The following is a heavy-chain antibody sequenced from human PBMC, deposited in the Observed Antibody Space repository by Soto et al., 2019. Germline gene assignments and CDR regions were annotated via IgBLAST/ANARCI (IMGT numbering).Heavy chain of an antibody. CDR3: ARLIAAAGLWYFDY. CDR2: IYYSGST. D-gene: IGHD6-13*01. Sequence: SETLSLTCTVSGGSISSSSYYWGWIRQPPGKGLEWIGSIYYSGSTYYNPSLKSRVTISVDTSKNQFSLKLSSVTAADTAVYYCARLIAAAGLWYFDYWGQGTLVTVSS. CDR1: GGSISSSSYY. V-gene: IGHV4-39*01. J-gene: IGHJ4*02.